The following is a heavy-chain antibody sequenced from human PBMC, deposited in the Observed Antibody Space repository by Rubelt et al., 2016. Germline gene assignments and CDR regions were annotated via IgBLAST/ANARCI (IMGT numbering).Heavy chain of an antibody. V-gene: IGHV4-4*07. J-gene: IGHJ6*03. CDR3: ARGHPSRRHMDV. CDR1: SDSISSYY. CDR2: MYTSGSP. Sequence: QVQLQESGPGLVKPSETLSLICTVSSDSISSYYWSWIRQPAGQGLEWIGRMYTSGSPNYNPSLTSRASMSVDTSTGQFSLKLSSVTAADTAVYYCARGHPSRRHMDVWGKGTTVTVSS.